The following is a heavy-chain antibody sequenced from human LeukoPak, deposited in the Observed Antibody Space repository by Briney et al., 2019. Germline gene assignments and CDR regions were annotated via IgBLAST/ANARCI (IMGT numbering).Heavy chain of an antibody. V-gene: IGHV4-34*01. CDR1: GGSFSGYH. Sequence: SETLSLTCAVRGGSFSGYHWNWIRQSPEKGLEGIGEINDRGHTNYNPSLKSRVTISVDTSKKQFSLRLSSVTAADTAVYYCARDPTTVVTLPYYFDFWGQGTLVAVSS. CDR3: ARDPTTVVTLPYYFDF. CDR2: INDRGHT. J-gene: IGHJ4*02. D-gene: IGHD4-23*01.